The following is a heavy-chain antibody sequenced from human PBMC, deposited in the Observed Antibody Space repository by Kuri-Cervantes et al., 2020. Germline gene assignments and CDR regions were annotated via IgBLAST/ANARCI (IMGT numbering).Heavy chain of an antibody. CDR2: ISWNSGSI. CDR3: AKILTKTYYYGSGSSYDAFDI. V-gene: IGHV3-9*01. J-gene: IGHJ3*02. Sequence: SLKISCAASGFTFSSYAMHWVRQAPGKGLGWVSGISWNSGSIGYADSVKGRFTISRDNAKNSLYLQMNSLRAEDTALYYCAKILTKTYYYGSGSSYDAFDIWGQGTMVTVSS. D-gene: IGHD3-10*01. CDR1: GFTFSSYA.